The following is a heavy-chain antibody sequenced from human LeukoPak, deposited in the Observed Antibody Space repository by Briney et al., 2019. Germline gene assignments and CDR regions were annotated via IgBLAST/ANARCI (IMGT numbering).Heavy chain of an antibody. CDR2: IRGGGGST. J-gene: IGHJ5*02. CDR3: AKGSAIYYFLEFDP. Sequence: PSGGSLTLPCAPSGFTHKRLAINWVPEAPGRGLEGVFGIRGGGGSTYYADSVKGRFTISRDNSKNTLYLQMNSLRADDTAVYYCAKGSAIYYFLEFDPWGQGAMVTV. V-gene: IGHV3-23*01. CDR1: GFTHKRLA. D-gene: IGHD4/OR15-4a*01.